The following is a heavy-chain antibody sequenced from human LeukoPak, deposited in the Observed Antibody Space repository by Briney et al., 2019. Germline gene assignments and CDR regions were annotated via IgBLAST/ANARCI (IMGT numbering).Heavy chain of an antibody. Sequence: SETLSLTCAVYGGSFSGYYWSWIRQPPGKGLEWIGEINHSGSTNYNPSLKSRVTISVDTSKNQFSLKLSSVTAADTAVYYCARIRDWGWAFDIWGQGTMVTVSS. J-gene: IGHJ3*02. D-gene: IGHD7-27*01. CDR3: ARIRDWGWAFDI. V-gene: IGHV4-34*01. CDR1: GGSFSGYY. CDR2: INHSGST.